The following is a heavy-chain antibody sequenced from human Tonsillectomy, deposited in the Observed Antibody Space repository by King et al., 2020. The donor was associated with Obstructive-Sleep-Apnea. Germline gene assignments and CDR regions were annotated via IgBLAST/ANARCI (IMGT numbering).Heavy chain of an antibody. CDR3: ARDTYYYDSSPGYYFDY. CDR2: IYYSGST. Sequence: LQLQESGPGLLKPSETLSLTCTVSGGSISSSSYYWGWIRQPPGKGLEWIGSIYYSGSTYYNPSLKSRVTISGDTSKNQFSLKLSSVTAADTAVYYCARDTYYYDSSPGYYFDYWGQGTLVTVSS. D-gene: IGHD3-22*01. V-gene: IGHV4-39*07. J-gene: IGHJ4*02. CDR1: GGSISSSSYY.